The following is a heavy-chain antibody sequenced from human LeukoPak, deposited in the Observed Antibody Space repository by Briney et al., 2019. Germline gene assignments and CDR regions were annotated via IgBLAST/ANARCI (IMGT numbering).Heavy chain of an antibody. CDR2: INAGNGNT. CDR3: ARALELGGGY. J-gene: IGHJ4*02. D-gene: IGHD3-16*01. Sequence: ASVKVSFKASGYTFTSYAMHWVRQAPGQRLEWMGWINAGNGNTKYSQEFQGRVTMTTDTSTSTAYMELRSLRSDDTAVYYCARALELGGGYWGQGTLVTVSS. V-gene: IGHV1-3*01. CDR1: GYTFTSYA.